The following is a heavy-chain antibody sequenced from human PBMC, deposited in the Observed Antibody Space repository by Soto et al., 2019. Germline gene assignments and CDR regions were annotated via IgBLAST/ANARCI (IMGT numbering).Heavy chain of an antibody. J-gene: IGHJ5*02. D-gene: IGHD3-10*01. CDR3: GGRTSLASVQLFVGEISNHNWFDP. Sequence: SETLSLTCTVSGGSISSGEYYWSWIRQPPGKGLEWIGYIYYSGSTYYNPSLKSRVTISVDTSKNQFSLKLTSVTAADTAIYFCGGRTSLASVQLFVGEISNHNWFDPWSQGTLVTVSS. V-gene: IGHV4-30-4*01. CDR2: IYYSGST. CDR1: GGSISSGEYY.